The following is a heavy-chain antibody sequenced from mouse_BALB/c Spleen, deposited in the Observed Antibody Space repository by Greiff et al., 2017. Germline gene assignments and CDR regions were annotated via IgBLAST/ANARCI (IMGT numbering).Heavy chain of an antibody. V-gene: IGHV5-17*02. J-gene: IGHJ4*01. D-gene: IGHD2-1*01. CDR3: ARVYGKDYAMDY. CDR2: ISSGSSTI. CDR1: GFTFSSFG. Sequence: EVNVVESGGGLVKPGGSRKLSCAASGFTFSSFGMHWVRQAPEKGLEWVAYISSGSSTIYYADTVKGRFNISRDNPKNTLFLQMTSLRSEDTAMYYCARVYGKDYAMDYWGQGTSVTVAS.